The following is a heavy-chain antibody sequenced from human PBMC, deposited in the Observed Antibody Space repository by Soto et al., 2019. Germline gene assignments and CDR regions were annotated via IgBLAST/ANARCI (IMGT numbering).Heavy chain of an antibody. D-gene: IGHD3-10*01. J-gene: IGHJ4*02. CDR3: AKTTGVRSHYREAGSVFDY. CDR2: ISGSGGST. V-gene: IGHV3-53*01. Sequence: EVQLVESGGGLIQPGGSLRLSCAVSGFTVSNNYMSWVRQAPGKGLEGVSVISGSGGSTYYADSVKGRFTISRDNSKNTLYLQMNSLRAEDTAVYYCAKTTGVRSHYREAGSVFDYWGQGTLVTVSS. CDR1: GFTVSNNY.